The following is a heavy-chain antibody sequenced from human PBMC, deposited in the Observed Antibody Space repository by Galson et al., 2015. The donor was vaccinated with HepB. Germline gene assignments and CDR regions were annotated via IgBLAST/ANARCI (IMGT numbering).Heavy chain of an antibody. D-gene: IGHD6-19*01. CDR2: ISGYNGHT. CDR3: ARGGTGSDY. V-gene: IGHV1-18*04. Sequence: SVKVSCKASGYTFTSYIISWVRQAHGQGLEWLGRISGYNGHTNYAQNLQNKVTMTTDTSTSTAYLELRRLKSDDTAIYYCARGGTGSDYWGQGTLVTVSS. J-gene: IGHJ4*02. CDR1: GYTFTSYI.